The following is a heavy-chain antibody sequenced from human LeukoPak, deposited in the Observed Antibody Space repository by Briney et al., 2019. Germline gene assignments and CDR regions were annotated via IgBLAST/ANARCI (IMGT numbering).Heavy chain of an antibody. CDR3: ARDSTNYGGSDAFDI. CDR1: GGSISSGGYY. D-gene: IGHD4-23*01. J-gene: IGHJ3*02. V-gene: IGHV4-31*03. Sequence: PSQTLSLTCTVSGGSISSGGYYWSWIRQHPGKGLEWIGYIYYSGGTYYDPSLKSRVTISVDTSKNQFSLKLSSVTAADTAVYYCARDSTNYGGSDAFDIWGQGTMVTVSS. CDR2: IYYSGGT.